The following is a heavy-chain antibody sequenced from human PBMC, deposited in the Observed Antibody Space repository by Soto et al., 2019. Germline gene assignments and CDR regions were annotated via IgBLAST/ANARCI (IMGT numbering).Heavy chain of an antibody. J-gene: IGHJ4*02. CDR2: ISFDGGDT. CDR3: ARGRCQKYCANPYCFTFDS. V-gene: IGHV3-30*03. CDR1: GFSLSDYG. D-gene: IGHD2-21*01. Sequence: QVQLVESGGGVVQPGRSLRLSCTASGFSLSDYGMHWVRQAPGKGLEWVAFISFDGGDTYYADSLRGRFTVSRDNSKDTLYLQVNSLRDDDTAVFYCARGRCQKYCANPYCFTFDSGGQGTLVTVSS.